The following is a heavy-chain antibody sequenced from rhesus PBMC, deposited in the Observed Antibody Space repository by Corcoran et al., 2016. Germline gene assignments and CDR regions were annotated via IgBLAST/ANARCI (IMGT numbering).Heavy chain of an antibody. J-gene: IGHJ4*01. CDR2: ISGSSGIT. Sequence: QVQLQESGPGLVKPSETLSLTCAVSGGSFSGYYWGWYRQPPGKGLEWSGYISGSSGITDYNPSLKIRVTISTDTSKNQFSLKLSSVTAADTAVYYFASWNDFGDYFDYWGQGVLVTVSS. CDR3: ASWNDFGDYFDY. CDR1: GGSFSGYY. D-gene: IGHD1-14*01. V-gene: IGHV4-165*01.